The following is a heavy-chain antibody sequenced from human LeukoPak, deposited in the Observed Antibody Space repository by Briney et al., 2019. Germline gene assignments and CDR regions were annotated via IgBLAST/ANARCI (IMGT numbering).Heavy chain of an antibody. Sequence: GASVKVSCKASGYSFTRYGISWVRQAPGQGLAWMGWISGSNGNTNYAQKFQGRVTMTTDTSTRTAYMELRSLRSDDTAVYYCARTFGELSPLDPWGQGTLVTVSS. D-gene: IGHD3-10*01. CDR2: ISGSNGNT. V-gene: IGHV1-18*01. CDR3: ARTFGELSPLDP. CDR1: GYSFTRYG. J-gene: IGHJ5*02.